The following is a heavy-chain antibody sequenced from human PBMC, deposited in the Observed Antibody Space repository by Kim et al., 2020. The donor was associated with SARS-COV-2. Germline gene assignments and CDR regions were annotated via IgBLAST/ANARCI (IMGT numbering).Heavy chain of an antibody. CDR1: GFTFSSYD. CDR3: ARGSGWSFYYYYYGMDV. Sequence: GGSLRLSCAASGFTFSSYDMHWVRQATGKGLEWVSAIGTAGDTYYPGSVKGRFTISRENAKNSLYLQMNSLSAGDTAVYYCARGSGWSFYYYYYGMDVWGQGTTVTVPS. V-gene: IGHV3-13*01. J-gene: IGHJ6*02. CDR2: IGTAGDT. D-gene: IGHD6-19*01.